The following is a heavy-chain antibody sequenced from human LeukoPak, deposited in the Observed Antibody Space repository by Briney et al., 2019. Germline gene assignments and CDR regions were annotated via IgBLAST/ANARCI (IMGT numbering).Heavy chain of an antibody. V-gene: IGHV3-11*01. CDR2: ISSSGSTI. Sequence: GGSLRLSCAASGFTFSSYAMSWIRQAPGKGLEWVSYISSSGSTIYYADSVKGRFTISRDNAKNSLYLQMNSLRAEDTAVYYCARDPLYYDSSGYSYWGQGTLVTVSS. J-gene: IGHJ4*02. D-gene: IGHD3-22*01. CDR1: GFTFSSYA. CDR3: ARDPLYYDSSGYSY.